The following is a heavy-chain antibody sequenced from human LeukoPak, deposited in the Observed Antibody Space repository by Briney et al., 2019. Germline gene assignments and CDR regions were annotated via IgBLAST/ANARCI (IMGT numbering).Heavy chain of an antibody. V-gene: IGHV1-2*06. J-gene: IGHJ4*02. D-gene: IGHD1-26*01. CDR3: ARDLSSTPNWELDY. CDR2: IRSDSGNT. Sequence: ASVKVSCKASGYTFTQYFIHWVRQAPGQGLEWMGRIRSDSGNTEYAQRFQGRVTMTRDTSITTVYMELHSPTFDDAAVYYCARDLSSTPNWELDYWGQGALVTVSS. CDR1: GYTFTQYF.